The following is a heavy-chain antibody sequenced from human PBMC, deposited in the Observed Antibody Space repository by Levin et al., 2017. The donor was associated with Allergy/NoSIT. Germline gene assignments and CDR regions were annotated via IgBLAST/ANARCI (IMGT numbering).Heavy chain of an antibody. CDR1: GFTFSDYY. CDR3: ARVGIAVAGDY. CDR2: ISSSSSYT. Sequence: PGGSLRLSCAASGFTFSDYYMSWIRQAPGKGLEWVSYISSSSSYTNYADSVKGRFTISRDNAKNSLYLQMNSLRAEDTAVYYCARVGIAVAGDYWGQGTLVTVSS. J-gene: IGHJ4*02. V-gene: IGHV3-11*06. D-gene: IGHD6-19*01.